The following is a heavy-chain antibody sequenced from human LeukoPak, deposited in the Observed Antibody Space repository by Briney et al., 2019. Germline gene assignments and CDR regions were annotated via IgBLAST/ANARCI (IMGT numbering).Heavy chain of an antibody. CDR3: AKLTTNLGDYFDY. CDR1: GLTFRNYG. D-gene: IGHD1-1*01. Sequence: VQPGGSLRLSCVGFGLTFRNYGMNWVRQAPGKGLEWVAVISYDGSNKYYADSVKGRFTISRDNSKNTLYLQMNSLRAEDTAVYYCAKLTTNLGDYFDYWGQGTLVTVSS. J-gene: IGHJ4*02. CDR2: ISYDGSNK. V-gene: IGHV3-30*18.